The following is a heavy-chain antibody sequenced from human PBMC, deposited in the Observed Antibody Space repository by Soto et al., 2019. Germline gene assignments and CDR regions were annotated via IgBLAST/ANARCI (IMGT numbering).Heavy chain of an antibody. D-gene: IGHD2-2*02. CDR2: ISYDGSEK. J-gene: IGHJ4*02. CDR1: GFTFNTYG. Sequence: GGSLRLSCAASGFTFNTYGMHWFRQAPGKGLEWVAVISYDGSEKYYVDSVKGRFTISKDNSKNTLYLQMNSLRPEDTAVYYCAKSPNFYCSSPNCYKYYFDHWGQGTRVTVSS. V-gene: IGHV3-30*18. CDR3: AKSPNFYCSSPNCYKYYFDH.